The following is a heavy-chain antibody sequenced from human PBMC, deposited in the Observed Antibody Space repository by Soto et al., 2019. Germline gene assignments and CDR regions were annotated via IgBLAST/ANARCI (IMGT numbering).Heavy chain of an antibody. Sequence: GASVKVSCKASGYTFTSYALHWVRQAPGQRLEWMGWINAGNGNTKYSQKFQGSVTISRDTSASTAYMELNSLRSEDTAVYYCARADILTGSLDYWGQGTLVTVSS. J-gene: IGHJ4*02. CDR2: INAGNGNT. CDR3: ARADILTGSLDY. CDR1: GYTFTSYA. D-gene: IGHD3-9*01. V-gene: IGHV1-3*01.